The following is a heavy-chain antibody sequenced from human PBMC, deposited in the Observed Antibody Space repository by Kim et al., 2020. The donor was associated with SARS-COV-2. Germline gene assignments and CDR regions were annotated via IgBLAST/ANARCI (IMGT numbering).Heavy chain of an antibody. Sequence: ASVKVFCKTSGHFFTRDSIHWVRQAPGQGLEWMGGIDCGNGNTIYSQKFQGRVIFTTDTSASTAYMELSFLRSEDSAVYYCLGGFYFDSWGQGTLVTVSS. V-gene: IGHV1-3*01. CDR3: LGGFYFDS. D-gene: IGHD3-16*01. CDR2: IDCGNGNT. J-gene: IGHJ4*02. CDR1: GHFFTRDS.